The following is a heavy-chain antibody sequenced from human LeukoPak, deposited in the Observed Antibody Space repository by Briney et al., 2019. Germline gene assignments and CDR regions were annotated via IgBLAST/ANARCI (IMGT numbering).Heavy chain of an antibody. J-gene: IGHJ4*02. Sequence: KPSQTLSLTCTVSGGSIRSGTDYWSWIRQPAGKGLEWIGRIYMSGSTDYNPSFKSRVTMSVDTSKNQVSLKLRSVTAADTAVYYCARGLERWLPPDYWGQGTLVTVSS. CDR1: GGSIRSGTDY. V-gene: IGHV4-61*02. CDR2: IYMSGST. CDR3: ARGLERWLPPDY. D-gene: IGHD5-12*01.